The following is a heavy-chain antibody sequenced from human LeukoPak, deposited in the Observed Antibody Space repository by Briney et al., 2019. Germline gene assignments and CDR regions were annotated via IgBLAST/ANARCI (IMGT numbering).Heavy chain of an antibody. V-gene: IGHV1-3*01. CDR1: GYTFTSYA. Sequence: GASVKVSCKASGYTFTSYAMHWVRQAPGQRLEWMGWISAGNGNTEYSQKFQGRVTITRDTSASTAYMELSSLRSEDTAVYYCARGTTDYYYYGMDVWGQGTTVTVSS. CDR2: ISAGNGNT. J-gene: IGHJ6*02. D-gene: IGHD4-11*01. CDR3: ARGTTDYYYYGMDV.